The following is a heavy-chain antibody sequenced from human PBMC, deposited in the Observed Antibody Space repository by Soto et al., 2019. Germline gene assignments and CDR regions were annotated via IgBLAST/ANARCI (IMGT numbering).Heavy chain of an antibody. Sequence: QVQLMQSGAEVTKPGSSVKVSCKASGGTFSTSAISWVRQAPGEGLEWVGGIMPVFATPDYAQKFQGRVTISADESTSTAYLELTSLTTDDTAVYYCAIDKDRQQLGGNYYYILDVWGQGTAITVSS. CDR2: IMPVFATP. J-gene: IGHJ6*02. CDR3: AIDKDRQQLGGNYYYILDV. V-gene: IGHV1-69*12. CDR1: GGTFSTSA. D-gene: IGHD3-3*02.